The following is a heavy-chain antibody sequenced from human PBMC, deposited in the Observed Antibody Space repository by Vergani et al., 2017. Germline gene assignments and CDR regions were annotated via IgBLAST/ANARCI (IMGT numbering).Heavy chain of an antibody. Sequence: DVQLVESGGGLVQPGRSLRLSCAASGFTFDDYAMHWVRHAPGKGLEWVSGISWNSGSIGYADSVKGRFTISRYNAKNSLYGQMNSLRAGDTALYYCAKAGYCSSTSCYTECYFDLWSRGTLVTVSS. CDR3: AKAGYCSSTSCYTECYFDL. D-gene: IGHD2-2*02. CDR1: GFTFDDYA. J-gene: IGHJ2*01. CDR2: ISWNSGSI. V-gene: IGHV3-9*01.